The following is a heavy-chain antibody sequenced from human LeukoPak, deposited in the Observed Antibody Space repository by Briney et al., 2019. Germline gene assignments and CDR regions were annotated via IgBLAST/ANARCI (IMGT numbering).Heavy chain of an antibody. CDR1: GFTFSDYY. J-gene: IGHJ4*02. CDR3: AKLSYYASTPRLKPDFDY. D-gene: IGHD3-10*01. Sequence: GGSLRLSCAASGFTFSDYYMSWIRQAPGKGLEWVSYISSSSSYANYADSVKGRFTISRDNAKNSLHLQMNSLRAEDTAVYYCAKLSYYASTPRLKPDFDYWGQGTLVTVSS. CDR2: ISSSSSYA. V-gene: IGHV3-11*06.